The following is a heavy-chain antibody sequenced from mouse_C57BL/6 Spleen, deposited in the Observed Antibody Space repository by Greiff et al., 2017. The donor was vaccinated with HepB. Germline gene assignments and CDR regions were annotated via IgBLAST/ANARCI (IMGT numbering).Heavy chain of an antibody. CDR3: ARIWLISYDYDGWYFDV. D-gene: IGHD2-4*01. CDR1: GYAFSSSW. Sequence: VQLQQSGPELVKPGASVKISCKASGYAFSSSWMNWVKQRPGKGLEWIGRIYPGDGDTNYNGKFKGKATLTADKSSSTAYMQLSSLTSEDYAVYFCARIWLISYDYDGWYFDVWGTGTTVTVSS. J-gene: IGHJ1*03. V-gene: IGHV1-82*01. CDR2: IYPGDGDT.